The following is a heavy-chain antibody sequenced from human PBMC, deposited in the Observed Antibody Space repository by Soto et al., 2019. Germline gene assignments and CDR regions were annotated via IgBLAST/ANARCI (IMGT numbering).Heavy chain of an antibody. Sequence: EEQLVESGGGLVQPGGSLRLSCAASGFSFSTHYMNWVRQSPGKGLEWVSSINRDSTVIYYADSVKGRFTISSDNARNSLSLQRNSLRAEDTAVYYCLNGDYYVGPGTLVTVSS. CDR3: LNGDYY. CDR2: INRDSTVI. J-gene: IGHJ4*02. V-gene: IGHV3-48*01. D-gene: IGHD3-16*01. CDR1: GFSFSTHY.